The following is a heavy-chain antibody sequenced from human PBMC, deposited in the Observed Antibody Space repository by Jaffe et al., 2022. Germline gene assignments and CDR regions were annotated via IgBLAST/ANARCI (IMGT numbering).Heavy chain of an antibody. CDR3: AKDLNYIGGNYRWGYFDD. CDR2: INTNTGNP. J-gene: IGHJ4*02. Sequence: QVQLVQSGSELKKPGAAVRLSCKTSGYSFTSYAMNWVRQAPGQGLEWMGWINTNTGNPTYAQGFTGRFVFSLDTSVNTAYLQISSLRAEDTAVYYCAKDLNYIGGNYRWGYFDDWGQGTLVTVSS. D-gene: IGHD3-16*02. CDR1: GYSFTSYA. V-gene: IGHV7-4-1*02.